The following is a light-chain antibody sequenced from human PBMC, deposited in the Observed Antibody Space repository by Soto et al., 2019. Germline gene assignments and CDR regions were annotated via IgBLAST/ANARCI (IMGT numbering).Light chain of an antibody. V-gene: IGLV1-40*01. CDR1: SSNIGAGYD. CDR3: QSYDSSLSHWL. J-gene: IGLJ3*02. CDR2: GNS. Sequence: QPVLTQPPSVSGAPGQRVTISCSGTSSNIGAGYDVHWYQQLPGTAPKLLIYGNSNRLSGVPDRFSGSKSGTSASLAITGLQAEDEADYYCQSYDSSLSHWLFGGGTKVTVL.